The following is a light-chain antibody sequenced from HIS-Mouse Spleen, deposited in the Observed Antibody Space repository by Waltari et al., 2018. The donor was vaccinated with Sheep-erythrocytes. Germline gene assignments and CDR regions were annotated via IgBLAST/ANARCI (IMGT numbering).Light chain of an antibody. J-gene: IGLJ2*01. CDR2: DVS. V-gene: IGLV2-11*01. CDR3: CSYAGSYTLV. CDR1: SSDVGGYNY. Sequence: QSALTQPRSVSGSPGQSVTISCTGTSSDVGGYNYVSWYQQHPGKAPKLMIYDVSKLPSRVPDRFAGSKSGNTASLTISGLQAEDEADYYCCSYAGSYTLVFGGGTKLTVL.